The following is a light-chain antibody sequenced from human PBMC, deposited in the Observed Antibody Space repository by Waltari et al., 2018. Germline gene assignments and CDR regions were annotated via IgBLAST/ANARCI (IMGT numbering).Light chain of an antibody. CDR1: QVISNS. J-gene: IGKJ1*01. CDR2: AAP. Sequence: DIQMTQSPSSLSASVGDRVTITCRASQVISNSLAWYQQKAGKAPKVLLYAAPRLQIGVPSRFSGSGSGTGYTLTISSLQPEDFATYYCQQYYSPPLTFGQGTKVEIK. CDR3: QQYYSPPLT. V-gene: IGKV1-NL1*01.